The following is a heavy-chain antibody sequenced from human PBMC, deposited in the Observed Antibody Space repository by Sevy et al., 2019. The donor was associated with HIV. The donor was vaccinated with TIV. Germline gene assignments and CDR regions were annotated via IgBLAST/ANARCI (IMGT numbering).Heavy chain of an antibody. CDR1: GGSVSDHY. V-gene: IGHV4-34*01. CDR2: INPSGSS. Sequence: PETLSLTCSVSGGSVSDHYWSWIRQPPGEGLEWIVEINPSGSSTYNSSLKSRLTISVDRSKNQFSLTVKSVTAADTGVYFCARGKNFFGAFDVWGQGTPVTVSS. CDR3: ARGKNFFGAFDV. D-gene: IGHD3-3*01. J-gene: IGHJ3*01.